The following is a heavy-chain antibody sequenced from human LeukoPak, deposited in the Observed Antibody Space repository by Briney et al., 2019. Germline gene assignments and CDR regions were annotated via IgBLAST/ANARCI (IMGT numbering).Heavy chain of an antibody. V-gene: IGHV4-59*05. CDR3: ARLGYSSGWYPPYYYYYMDV. D-gene: IGHD6-19*01. J-gene: IGHJ6*03. CDR2: IYYSGST. Sequence: PSETLSLTCTVSGGSISSYYWSWIRQPPGKGLEWIGSIYYSGSTYYNPSLKSRVTISVDTSKKHFSLKLSSVTAADTAVYYCARLGYSSGWYPPYYYYYMDVWGKGTTVTVSS. CDR1: GGSISSYY.